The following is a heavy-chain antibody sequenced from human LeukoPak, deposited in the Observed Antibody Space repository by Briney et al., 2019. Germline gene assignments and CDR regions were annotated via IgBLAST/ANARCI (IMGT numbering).Heavy chain of an antibody. CDR1: GFTFSNYW. J-gene: IGHJ4*02. D-gene: IGHD5-24*01. Sequence: GGSLRLSCTVSGFTFSNYWMSWVRQAPGKGLEWVANIKEDESEKYYVDSVKGRCTISRDNAKNSLYLQMNSLRAEDTAVYYCARAPRPEMATVKGDWGQGTLVTVSS. CDR3: ARAPRPEMATVKGD. V-gene: IGHV3-7*01. CDR2: IKEDESEK.